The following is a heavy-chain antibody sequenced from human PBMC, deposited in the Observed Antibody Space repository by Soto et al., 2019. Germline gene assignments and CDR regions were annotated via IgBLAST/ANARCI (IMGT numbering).Heavy chain of an antibody. CDR2: IYYSGST. CDR3: ARRWGSAADD. D-gene: IGHD2-15*01. V-gene: IGHV4-59*08. J-gene: IGHJ4*02. CDR1: GGSISSYY. Sequence: SETLSLTCTVSGGSISSYYWNWIRQPPGKGLEWIGYIYYSGSTNYNPSLKSRVTISVDTSKNQFSLKLSSVTAADTAVYYCARRWGSAADDWGQGTLVTVSS.